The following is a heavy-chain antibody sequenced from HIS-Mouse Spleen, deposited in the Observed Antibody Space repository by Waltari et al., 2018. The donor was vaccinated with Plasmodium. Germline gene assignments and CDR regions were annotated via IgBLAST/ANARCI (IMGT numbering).Heavy chain of an antibody. CDR2: NNHSGST. CDR1: GGSFSGYY. CDR3: ARGLRGHYWYFDL. V-gene: IGHV4-34*01. D-gene: IGHD3-10*01. J-gene: IGHJ2*01. Sequence: QVQLQQWGAGLLKPSETLSLTCAVYGGSFSGYYWSWIRQPPGKGLEWIGENNHSGSTNDNPSPKSRFTISVDTSKNQFSLKLSSVTAADTAVYYCARGLRGHYWYFDLWGRGTLVTVSS.